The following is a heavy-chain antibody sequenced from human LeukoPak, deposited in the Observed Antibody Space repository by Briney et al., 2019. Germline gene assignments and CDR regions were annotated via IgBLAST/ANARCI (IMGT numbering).Heavy chain of an antibody. V-gene: IGHV4-34*01. CDR3: ARHGDHTSGWYDLDY. CDR2: INHSGST. J-gene: IGHJ4*02. D-gene: IGHD6-19*01. Sequence: PSETLSLTCAVYGGSFSGYYWSWIRQPPGKGLEWIGEINHSGSTNYNPSLKSRVTISVDTSKNQFSLRLSSVTAADTAVYYCARHGDHTSGWYDLDYWGQGTLATVSS. CDR1: GGSFSGYY.